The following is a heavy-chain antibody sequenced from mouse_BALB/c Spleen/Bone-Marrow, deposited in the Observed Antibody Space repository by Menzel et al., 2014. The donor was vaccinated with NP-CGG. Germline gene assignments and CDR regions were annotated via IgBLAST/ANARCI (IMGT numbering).Heavy chain of an antibody. CDR2: INPDSRTI. CDR1: GFDFSRYW. J-gene: IGHJ2*01. Sequence: EVQRVESGGGLVQPGGSLKLSCAASGFDFSRYWMSWVRQAPGKGLEWIGEINPDSRTINYSPSLKDKFFISRDNAKNTLYLRLNKVRSEDTALYYCARPDYYGYLNYWGQGTTLTVSS. CDR3: ARPDYYGYLNY. D-gene: IGHD1-1*01. V-gene: IGHV4-1*02.